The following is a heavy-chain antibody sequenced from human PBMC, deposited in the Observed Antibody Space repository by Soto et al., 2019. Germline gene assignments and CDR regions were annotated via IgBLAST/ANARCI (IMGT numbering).Heavy chain of an antibody. CDR1: GGSISSSSYY. J-gene: IGHJ5*02. Sequence: PSETLSLTCTVSGGSISSSSYYWGWIRQPPGKGLEWIGSIYYSGSTYYNPSLKSRVTISVDTSKNQFSLKLSSVTAADTAVYYCASREASGDYDFWSGRAGWFDPWGQGTLVTVS. CDR3: ASREASGDYDFWSGRAGWFDP. V-gene: IGHV4-39*01. D-gene: IGHD3-3*01. CDR2: IYYSGST.